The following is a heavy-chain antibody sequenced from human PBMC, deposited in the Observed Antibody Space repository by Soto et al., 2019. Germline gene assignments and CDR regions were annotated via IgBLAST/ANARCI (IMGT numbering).Heavy chain of an antibody. J-gene: IGHJ4*02. D-gene: IGHD3-16*02. CDR3: ETVDEYSYRTDK. V-gene: IGHV3-23*01. CDR1: VCSFSSSS. CDR2: IGRTNNT. Sequence: GGSXRLSWASSVCSFSSSSITLFRQALGKGPEWVSSIGRTNNTHYADSVKGRFAISRDDYQNTLYLQMNSLTAEDPAVYFCETVDEYSYRTDKWGQGTLV.